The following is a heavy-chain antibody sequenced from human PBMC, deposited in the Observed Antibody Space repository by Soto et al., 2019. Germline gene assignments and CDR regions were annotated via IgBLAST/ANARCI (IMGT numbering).Heavy chain of an antibody. CDR2: IYYSGST. V-gene: IGHV4-59*01. CDR3: ARLHGSGGGYYYYGMDV. J-gene: IGHJ6*02. Sequence: SETLSLTCTVSGGSISSYYWSWIRQPPGKGLEWIGYIYYSGSTNYNPSLKSRVTISVDTSKNQFSLKLSSVTAADTAVYYCARLHGSGGGYYYYGMDVWGQGTTVTVSS. D-gene: IGHD3-10*01. CDR1: GGSISSYY.